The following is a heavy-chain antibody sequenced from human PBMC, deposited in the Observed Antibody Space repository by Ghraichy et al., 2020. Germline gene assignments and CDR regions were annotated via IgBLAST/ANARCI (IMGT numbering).Heavy chain of an antibody. D-gene: IGHD1-14*01. Sequence: GESLNISCAASGFTFSSYWMSWVRQAPGKGLEWVANIKQDGSEKYYVDSVKGRFTISRDNAKNSLYLQMNSLRAEDTAVYYCPRQNRDAFDIWGQGTMVTVSS. CDR2: IKQDGSEK. CDR3: PRQNRDAFDI. V-gene: IGHV3-7*02. J-gene: IGHJ3*02. CDR1: GFTFSSYW.